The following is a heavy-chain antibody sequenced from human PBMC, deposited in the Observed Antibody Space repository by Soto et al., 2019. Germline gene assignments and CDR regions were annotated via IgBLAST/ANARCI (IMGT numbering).Heavy chain of an antibody. D-gene: IGHD3-16*02. CDR1: GYSFTGYY. CDR2: INPNSGGT. V-gene: IGHV1-2*02. CDR3: ASDRLRLGELSLLTSFDI. Sequence: ASVKVSCKASGYSFTGYYMHWVRQAPGQGLEGMGWINPNSGGTNYAQKFQGRVTMTRDTSISTAYMELSRLRSDDTAVYYCASDRLRLGELSLLTSFDIWGQGTMVTVSS. J-gene: IGHJ3*02.